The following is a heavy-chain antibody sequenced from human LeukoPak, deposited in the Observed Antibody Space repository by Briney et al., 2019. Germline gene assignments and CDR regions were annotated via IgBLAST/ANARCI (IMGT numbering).Heavy chain of an antibody. D-gene: IGHD6-6*01. CDR2: INHSGST. Sequence: GSLRLSCAASGFTFSDYYMSWIRQAPGKGLEWVGEINHSGSTNYNPSLKSRVTISVDTSKNQFSLKLSSVTAADTAVYYCARLRPPNYYYYYYMDVWGKGTTVTVSS. CDR1: GFTFSDYY. J-gene: IGHJ6*03. V-gene: IGHV4-34*01. CDR3: ARLRPPNYYYYYYMDV.